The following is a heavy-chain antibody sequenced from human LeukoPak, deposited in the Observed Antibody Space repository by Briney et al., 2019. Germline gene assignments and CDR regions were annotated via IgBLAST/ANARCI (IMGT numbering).Heavy chain of an antibody. CDR2: ISGSGGST. J-gene: IGHJ5*02. CDR1: GFTFSSYV. V-gene: IGHV3-23*01. Sequence: PGVSLRLSCAASGFTFSSYVMSCVPQAPGKGLEWVSAISGSGGSTYYADSVKGLFTISRDNSKNTLYLQMNSLRAEDTAVYYCAIIALYSSQAQGPQNNWFDPWGQGTLVTVSS. CDR3: AIIALYSSQAQGPQNNWFDP. D-gene: IGHD6-13*01.